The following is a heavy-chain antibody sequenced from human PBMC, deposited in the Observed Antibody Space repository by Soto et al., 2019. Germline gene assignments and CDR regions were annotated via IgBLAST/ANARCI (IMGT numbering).Heavy chain of an antibody. CDR1: GDSVSSGSYY. V-gene: IGHV4-61*01. CDR2: IYYSGDT. CDR3: ARGYDFWSGQIDF. D-gene: IGHD3-3*01. J-gene: IGHJ4*02. Sequence: QVQLQESGPGLLKPSETLSLTCAVSGDSVSSGSYYWSWIQQPPGKGLEWIGYIYYSGDTIYNPSLKSRVTISVDTSKNQFSLKLSSVTAADTAVYYCARGYDFWSGQIDFWGQGTLVTVSS.